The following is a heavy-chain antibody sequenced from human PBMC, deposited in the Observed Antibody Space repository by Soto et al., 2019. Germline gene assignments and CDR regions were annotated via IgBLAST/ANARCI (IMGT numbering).Heavy chain of an antibody. V-gene: IGHV1-8*01. CDR1: GYTFASYD. D-gene: IGHD6-13*01. Sequence: QVQLVQSGAGVKKPGASVKVSCKASGYTFASYDINWVRQATGQGLEWMGWMNPNSGNTGYAQKFQGRVTMTRNTSMSTAYMPLSSLRSEDTAVYYCARERPAAGTGWFAPCGQGTLVTVSS. J-gene: IGHJ5*02. CDR2: MNPNSGNT. CDR3: ARERPAAGTGWFAP.